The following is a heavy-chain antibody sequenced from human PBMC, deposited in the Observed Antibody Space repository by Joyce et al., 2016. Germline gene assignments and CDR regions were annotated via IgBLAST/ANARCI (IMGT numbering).Heavy chain of an antibody. CDR1: GYTFTDFY. V-gene: IGHV1-2*02. CDR2: INPKSGGT. Sequence: QVQLEQSGAEVKKPGASVIVSCKASGYTFTDFYLHWVRQAPGQGLEWMGWINPKSGGTNSAQKFQGRVTMTRDTAISTAYMELRSLRSDDTAMYYCARTGSTDVWGQGTTVTVSS. D-gene: IGHD1-14*01. J-gene: IGHJ6*02. CDR3: ARTGSTDV.